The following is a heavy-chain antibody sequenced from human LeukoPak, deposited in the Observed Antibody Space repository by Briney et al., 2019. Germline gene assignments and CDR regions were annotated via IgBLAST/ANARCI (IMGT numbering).Heavy chain of an antibody. D-gene: IGHD5-18*01. V-gene: IGHV1-69*13. J-gene: IGHJ3*02. CDR1: GGTFSSYA. Sequence: ASVTVSCTASGGTFSSYAISWVRQAPGQGLEWMGGIIPIFGTANYAQKFQGRVTITADESTSTAYMELSSLRSEDTAVYYCARPHYTAMHYAFDIWGQGTMVTVSS. CDR3: ARPHYTAMHYAFDI. CDR2: IIPIFGTA.